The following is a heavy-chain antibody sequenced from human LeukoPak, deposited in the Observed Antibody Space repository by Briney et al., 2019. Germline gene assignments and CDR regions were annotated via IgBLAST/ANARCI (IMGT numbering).Heavy chain of an antibody. CDR2: TYYRSKRYK. Sequence: SQTLSLTCAISGDSVSSNSAAWNWIRQSPSRGLEWLGKTYYRSKRYKDYAVSVQCRITINPATSKTQSSLHLNSVTPEDTAGYYCARDLGAYSGYDYLDYWGQGTLVTVSS. CDR1: GDSVSSNSAA. CDR3: ARDLGAYSGYDYLDY. J-gene: IGHJ4*02. D-gene: IGHD5-12*01. V-gene: IGHV6-1*01.